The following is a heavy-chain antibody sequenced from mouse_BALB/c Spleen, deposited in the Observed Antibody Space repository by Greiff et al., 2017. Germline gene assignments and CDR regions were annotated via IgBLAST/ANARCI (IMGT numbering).Heavy chain of an antibody. J-gene: IGHJ4*01. CDR2: INPYNGAT. D-gene: IGHD1-1*01. CDR1: GYSFTGYY. CDR3: ARSDYGSTRGAMDY. V-gene: IGHV1-31*01. Sequence: VQLQQSGPELVKPGASVKISCKASGYSFTGYYMHWVKQSHVKSLEWIGRINPYNGATSYNQNFKDKASLTVDKSSSTAYMELHSLTSEDSAVYYCARSDYGSTRGAMDYWGQGTSVTVSS.